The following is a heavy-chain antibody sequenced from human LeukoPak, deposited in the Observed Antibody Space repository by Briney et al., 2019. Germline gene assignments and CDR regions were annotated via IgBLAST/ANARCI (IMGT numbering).Heavy chain of an antibody. CDR1: GGSVSSGSYY. CDR3: ARDFVVVVAATVQNWFDP. Sequence: SETLSFTCTVSGGSVSSGSYYWSWIRQPPGKGLEWIGYIYYSGSTNYNPSLKSRVTISVDTSKNQFSLKLSSVTAADTAVYYCARDFVVVVAATVQNWFDPWGQGTLVTVSS. J-gene: IGHJ5*02. CDR2: IYYSGST. D-gene: IGHD2-15*01. V-gene: IGHV4-61*01.